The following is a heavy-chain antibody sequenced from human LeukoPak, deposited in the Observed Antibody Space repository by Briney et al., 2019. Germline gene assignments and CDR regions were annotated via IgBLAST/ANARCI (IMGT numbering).Heavy chain of an antibody. CDR2: IRSDSSTI. D-gene: IGHD3-9*01. J-gene: IGHJ6*02. CDR1: GFTFSDYY. V-gene: IGHV3-11*04. CDR3: TLVGSYDTLTGFRFPPYFYGMDV. Sequence: GGSLRLSCAASGFTFSDYYMSWIRQAPGKGLEWVSYIRSDSSTIYYADSVKGRFTISRDNANNSLYLQMNSLRAEDTAVYFCTLVGSYDTLTGFRFPPYFYGMDVWGQGTTVTVSS.